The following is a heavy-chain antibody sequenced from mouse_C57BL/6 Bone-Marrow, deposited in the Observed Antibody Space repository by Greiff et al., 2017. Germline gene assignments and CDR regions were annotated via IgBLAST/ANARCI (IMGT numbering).Heavy chain of an antibody. CDR3: AREMVTSWFAY. D-gene: IGHD2-2*01. J-gene: IGHJ3*01. CDR2: IHPNSGST. CDR1: GYTFTSYW. V-gene: IGHV1-64*01. Sequence: QVQLQQPGAELVKPGASVKLSCKASGYTFTSYWMHWVKQRPGQGLEWIGMIHPNSGSTNYNEKFKSKSTLTVAKSSSTAYMQLSSLTSEDSAVYYCAREMVTSWFAYWGQGTLVTVSA.